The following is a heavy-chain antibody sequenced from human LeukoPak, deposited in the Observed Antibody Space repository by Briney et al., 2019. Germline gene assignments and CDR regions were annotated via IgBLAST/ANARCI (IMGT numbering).Heavy chain of an antibody. CDR1: GFTFSSYW. V-gene: IGHV3-7*01. CDR3: AKDRSGSYFNVNFDY. CDR2: IKQDGSEK. J-gene: IGHJ4*02. Sequence: GGSLRLSCAASGFTFSSYWMSWVRQAPGKGLEWVANIKQDGSEKYYVDSVKGRFTISRDNAKNSLYLQMNSLRAEDTAVYYCAKDRSGSYFNVNFDYWGQGTLVTVSS. D-gene: IGHD1-26*01.